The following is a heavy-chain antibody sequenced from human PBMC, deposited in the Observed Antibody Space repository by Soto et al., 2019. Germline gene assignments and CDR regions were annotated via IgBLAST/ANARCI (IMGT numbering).Heavy chain of an antibody. CDR1: GFTFSSSG. CDR3: GREDGDSVHDY. Sequence: QVQLVESGGGVVQPGRSLRLSCAASGFTFSSSGMHWVRQAPGKGLEWVAAICYDGSNRYYADAVKGRFTISRDNSKNTTDLQMNSLRAEDTAVDYYGREDGDSVHDYWGQGTLVAVSS. CDR2: ICYDGSNR. V-gene: IGHV3-33*01. J-gene: IGHJ4*02. D-gene: IGHD4-17*01.